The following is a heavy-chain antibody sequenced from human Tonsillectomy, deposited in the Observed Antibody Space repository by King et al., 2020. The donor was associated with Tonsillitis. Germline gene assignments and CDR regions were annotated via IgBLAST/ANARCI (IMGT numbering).Heavy chain of an antibody. V-gene: IGHV3-23*04. CDR1: GFSFGSFD. J-gene: IGHJ4*02. CDR3: AQYCSGGNCFHGAT. CDR2: ITDSVENS. D-gene: IGHD2-15*01. Sequence: VQLVESGGGLVQPGGSLRLSCAASGFSFGSFDMSWVRQAPGKGLEWVTAITDSVENSYYTTSVKDRFITSRDNSKNMLHLQLNSLRAEDTAIYYCAQYCSGGNCFHGATWGQGTLVTVSS.